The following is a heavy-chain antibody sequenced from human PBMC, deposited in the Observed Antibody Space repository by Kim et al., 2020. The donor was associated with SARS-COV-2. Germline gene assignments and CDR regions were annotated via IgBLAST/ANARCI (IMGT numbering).Heavy chain of an antibody. CDR2: FSGSGDST. J-gene: IGHJ4*02. CDR1: GFTFSSYA. Sequence: GGSLRLSCAASGFTFSSYAMTWVRQAPGKGLEWVSSFSGSGDSTYYADSVKGRFTISRINSRNTLYLQMNSPRVEDTAVYYCATAILLGGDYYFDYWGQGTLVTVSS. V-gene: IGHV3-23*01. D-gene: IGHD2-21*02. CDR3: ATAILLGGDYYFDY.